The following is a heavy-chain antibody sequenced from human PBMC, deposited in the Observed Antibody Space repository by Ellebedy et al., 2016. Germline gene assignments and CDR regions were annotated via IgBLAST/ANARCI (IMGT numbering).Heavy chain of an antibody. V-gene: IGHV3-23*01. J-gene: IGHJ5*02. D-gene: IGHD4-17*01. CDR3: RPGHYANL. CDR1: GFPFSKFL. CDR2: ISAGGETT. Sequence: GESLKISXAVSGFPFSKFLMSWVRRAPGKGLEWVATISAGGETTYFADSMRGRFTVSRDNSKSTLYLHMNSLRVDDTAVYYCRPGHYANLWGHGTLVTVSS.